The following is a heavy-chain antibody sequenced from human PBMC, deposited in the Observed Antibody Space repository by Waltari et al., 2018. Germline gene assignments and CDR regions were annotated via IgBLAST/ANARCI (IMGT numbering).Heavy chain of an antibody. CDR1: GYSLTELS. V-gene: IGHV1-24*01. CDR3: AAVIGAQLLLTDLYFAY. J-gene: IGHJ4*02. Sequence: QVQLVQSGAEVKKPGASVKVSCKVSGYSLTELSMHWVGQAPGKGLEWMGGFDPEDGEIIYAQNFQGRVTMTEATPTDTAYMELSGLKSEDAAVYYCAAVIGAQLLLTDLYFAYWGQGTLVTVSS. CDR2: FDPEDGEI. D-gene: IGHD2-2*01.